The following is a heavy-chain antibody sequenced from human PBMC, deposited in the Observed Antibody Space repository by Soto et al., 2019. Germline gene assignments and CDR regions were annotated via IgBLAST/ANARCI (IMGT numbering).Heavy chain of an antibody. Sequence: GGSMKISSPASRYTFSSDAMSWVRQDPGKGLEWVSAISGSGGSTYYADSVKGRFTISRDNSKNTLYLQMNSLRAEDKAVYYCAKDERLHYWGQGTLVTVSS. CDR2: ISGSGGST. CDR3: AKDERLHY. V-gene: IGHV3-23*01. CDR1: RYTFSSDA. J-gene: IGHJ4*02.